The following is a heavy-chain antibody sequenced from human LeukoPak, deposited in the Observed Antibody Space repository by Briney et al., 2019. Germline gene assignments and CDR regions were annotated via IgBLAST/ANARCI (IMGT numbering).Heavy chain of an antibody. J-gene: IGHJ4*02. CDR3: ARDNTAMVDY. CDR2: IYYSGST. CDR1: GGAISSGDYY. Sequence: TLSLTCTVSGGAISSGDYYWSWIRQPLGKGLEWIGYIYYSGSTYYNPSLKSRVTISVDTSKNQFSLKLSSVTAADTAVYYCARDNTAMVDYWGQGTLVTVSS. V-gene: IGHV4-30-4*08. D-gene: IGHD5-18*01.